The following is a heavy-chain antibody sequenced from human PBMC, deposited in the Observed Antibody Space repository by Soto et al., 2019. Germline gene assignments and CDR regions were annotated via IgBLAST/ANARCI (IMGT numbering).Heavy chain of an antibody. CDR3: TTGYDSSGYATRDY. V-gene: IGHV3-15*07. Sequence: EVQLVESGGGLVKPRGSLRLSCAASGFTFSNAWMNWVRQAPGKGLEWVGRIKSKTDGGTTDYAAPVKGRFTISRDDSKNTLYLQMNSLKTEDTAVYYCTTGYDSSGYATRDYWGQGTLVTVSS. CDR1: GFTFSNAW. CDR2: IKSKTDGGTT. J-gene: IGHJ4*02. D-gene: IGHD3-22*01.